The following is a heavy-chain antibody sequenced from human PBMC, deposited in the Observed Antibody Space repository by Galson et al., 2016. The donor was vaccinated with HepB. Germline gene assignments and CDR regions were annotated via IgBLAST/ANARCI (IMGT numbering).Heavy chain of an antibody. D-gene: IGHD1-26*01. CDR2: IHSSAIG. Sequence: LRLSCAASGFTFGGYDMHWVRQAPGRGLEWIGTIHSSAIGYYNPSLKSRVTMSVDTSKNQFSLKLISVTAADTAVYYCARRRPATNPPYFDFWGQGILVTVSS. CDR3: ARRRPATNPPYFDF. J-gene: IGHJ4*02. CDR1: GFTFGGYD. V-gene: IGHV4-38-2*01.